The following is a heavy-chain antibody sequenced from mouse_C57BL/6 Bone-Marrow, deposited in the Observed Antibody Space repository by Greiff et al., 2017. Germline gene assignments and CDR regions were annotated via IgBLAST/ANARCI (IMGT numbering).Heavy chain of an antibody. CDR3: ARCWPRAMDY. CDR2: IYPRSGNT. J-gene: IGHJ4*01. CDR1: GYTFTSYG. D-gene: IGHD6-1*01. Sequence: QVQLKESGAELARPGASVKLSCKASGYTFTSYGISWVKQRTGQGLEWIGEIYPRSGNTYYNEKFKGKATLTADKSSSTAYMELRSLTSEDSAVYFCARCWPRAMDYWGQGTSVTVSS. V-gene: IGHV1-81*01.